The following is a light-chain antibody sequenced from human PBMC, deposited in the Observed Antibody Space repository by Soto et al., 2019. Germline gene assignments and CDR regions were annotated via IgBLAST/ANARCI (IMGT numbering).Light chain of an antibody. CDR1: QHISTR. CDR3: HQRQSWPRT. J-gene: IGKJ1*01. Sequence: EIVLTHSPATLSSSPCYRATLSCTHSQHISTRLAWYQHRPAEGPTLLMYQASIRGAGILARLSGSGSGTDFTLTISDVQPEDFALYYCHQRQSWPRTFGQGTKVDIK. V-gene: IGKV3-11*01. CDR2: QAS.